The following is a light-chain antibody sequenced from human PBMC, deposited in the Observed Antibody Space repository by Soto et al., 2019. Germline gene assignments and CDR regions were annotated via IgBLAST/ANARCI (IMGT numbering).Light chain of an antibody. CDR2: GAS. V-gene: IGKV3-20*01. CDR3: QQYGSSPRT. J-gene: IGKJ1*01. CDR1: QTVRNNY. Sequence: EIVLTQSPGTLSLSPGERATLFCRASQTVRNNYLAWYQQRPGQAPRLLIYGASSRATGIPDRFSGSGSGTDFTLTISRLEPEDFAVYYCQQYGSSPRTFGQGTRWISN.